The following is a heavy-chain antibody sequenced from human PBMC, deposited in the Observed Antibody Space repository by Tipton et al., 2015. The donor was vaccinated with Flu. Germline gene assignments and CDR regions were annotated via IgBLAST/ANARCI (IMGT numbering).Heavy chain of an antibody. Sequence: SLRLSCAASGLTFSNYAMTWVRQAPGKGLEWVSFISASGGTTYYVDSVKGRFTISRDNSKNTVYLQMNSLGAEDTALYYCARNPPLSGSGWGRPLDYWGQGTLVTVSS. CDR2: ISASGGTT. CDR1: GLTFSNYA. D-gene: IGHD6-25*01. V-gene: IGHV3-23*01. CDR3: ARNPPLSGSGWGRPLDY. J-gene: IGHJ4*02.